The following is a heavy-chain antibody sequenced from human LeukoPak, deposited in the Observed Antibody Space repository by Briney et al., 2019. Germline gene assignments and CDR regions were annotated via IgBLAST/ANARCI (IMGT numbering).Heavy chain of an antibody. V-gene: IGHV3-66*02. Sequence: GGSLRLSCAASGFTFSSYAMSWVRQAPGKGLEWVSVIYSGGSTYYADSVKGRFTISRDNSKNTLYLQMNSLRAEDTAVYYCARVSGDILTGYLDYWGQGTLVTVSS. D-gene: IGHD3-9*01. CDR3: ARVSGDILTGYLDY. CDR1: GFTFSSYA. CDR2: IYSGGST. J-gene: IGHJ4*02.